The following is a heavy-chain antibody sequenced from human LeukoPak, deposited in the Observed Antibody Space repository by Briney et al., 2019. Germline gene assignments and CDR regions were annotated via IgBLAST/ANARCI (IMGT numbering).Heavy chain of an antibody. J-gene: IGHJ4*02. CDR2: INHSGST. CDR1: GGSFSGYY. CDR3: ARWGSGSSYSRDY. D-gene: IGHD3-10*01. V-gene: IGHV4-34*01. Sequence: SETLSLTCAVYGGSFSGYYWSWIRQPPGKGLEWIGEINHSGSTNYNPSLKSRVTISVDTSKNQFSLKLSSVTAADTAVYYCARWGSGSSYSRDYWGQGTLVTVSS.